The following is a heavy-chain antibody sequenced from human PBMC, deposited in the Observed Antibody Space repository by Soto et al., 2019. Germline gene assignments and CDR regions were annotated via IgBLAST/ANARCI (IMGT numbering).Heavy chain of an antibody. CDR3: ARESPDSSGYPPEP. J-gene: IGHJ4*02. CDR2: IYYSGGT. V-gene: IGHV4-31*03. D-gene: IGHD3-22*01. CDR1: GGSISSGGYY. Sequence: SETLSLTCTVSGGSISSGGYYWSWIRQHPGKGLEWIGYIYYSGGTYYNPSLKSRVTISVESTKNQFSLKLSSVTAADTAVYYCARESPDSSGYPPEPWGQGTLVTVSS.